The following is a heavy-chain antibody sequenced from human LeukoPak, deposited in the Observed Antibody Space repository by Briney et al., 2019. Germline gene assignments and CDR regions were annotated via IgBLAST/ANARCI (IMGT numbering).Heavy chain of an antibody. CDR1: GYTFTSYY. D-gene: IGHD3-22*01. J-gene: IGHJ5*02. V-gene: IGHV1-46*01. Sequence: ASVKVSCTASGYTFTSYYMHWVRQAPGQGLEWMGIINPSGGSTSYAQKFQGRVTMTRDTSTSTVYMELSSLRSEDTAVYYCARDVGDYYDSSGNEGHWFDPWGQGTLVTVSS. CDR2: INPSGGST. CDR3: ARDVGDYYDSSGNEGHWFDP.